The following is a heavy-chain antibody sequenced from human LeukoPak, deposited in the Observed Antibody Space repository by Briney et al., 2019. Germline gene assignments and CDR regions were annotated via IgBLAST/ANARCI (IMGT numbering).Heavy chain of an antibody. D-gene: IGHD1-26*01. CDR2: ISGSGGST. V-gene: IGHV3-23*01. Sequence: GGSLRLSCAASGFTVSNNYLHWVRQAPGKGLEWVSAISGSGGSTYYADSVKGRFTISRDNSKNTLYLQMNSLRAEDTAVYYCAKGTLPRKFDYWGQGTLVTVSS. CDR1: GFTVSNNY. CDR3: AKGTLPRKFDY. J-gene: IGHJ4*02.